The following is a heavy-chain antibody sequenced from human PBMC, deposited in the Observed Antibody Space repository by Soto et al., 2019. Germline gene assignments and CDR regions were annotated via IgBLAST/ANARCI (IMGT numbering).Heavy chain of an antibody. Sequence: EVQLLESGGGLVQPGGSLRLSCAASGFTFSNFAMSWVRQAPGKGLESVSGIIGSGGSTYYADSVKGRFTISRDKSKATLYLQMNSLRGEDTAIYYCAKEGGYSFGPGNYYGMDVWGQGTTVTVSS. CDR2: IIGSGGST. D-gene: IGHD5-18*01. J-gene: IGHJ6*02. V-gene: IGHV3-23*01. CDR1: GFTFSNFA. CDR3: AKEGGYSFGPGNYYGMDV.